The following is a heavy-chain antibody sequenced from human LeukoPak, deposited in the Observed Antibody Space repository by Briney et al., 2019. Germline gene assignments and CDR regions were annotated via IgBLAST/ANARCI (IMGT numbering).Heavy chain of an antibody. D-gene: IGHD3-10*01. CDR2: ISSTNGTI. CDR3: ASRREGYYGSGSYFLGDY. CDR1: GFTFSSYS. V-gene: IGHV3-48*04. Sequence: GGSLRLSCATSGFTFSSYSMNWVRQAPGKGLEWVSYISSTNGTIFYADSVKGRFTISRDSAKNSLYLQMNSLRAEDTAVYYCASRREGYYGSGSYFLGDYWGQGALVTVSS. J-gene: IGHJ4*02.